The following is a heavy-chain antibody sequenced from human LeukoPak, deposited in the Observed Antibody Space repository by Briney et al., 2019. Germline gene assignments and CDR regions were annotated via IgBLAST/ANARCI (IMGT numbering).Heavy chain of an antibody. CDR3: ARALSWTTESYYYMDV. J-gene: IGHJ6*03. V-gene: IGHV1-8*01. Sequence: ASVKVSCKASGYTFTSYDINWVRQATGQGLEWMGWMNPNSGNKGYAQKFQGRVTMTKNTSITTAYMELNGLISEDTAVYYCARALSWTTESYYYMDVWGKGTTVIVSS. CDR2: MNPNSGNK. CDR1: GYTFTSYD. D-gene: IGHD3/OR15-3a*01.